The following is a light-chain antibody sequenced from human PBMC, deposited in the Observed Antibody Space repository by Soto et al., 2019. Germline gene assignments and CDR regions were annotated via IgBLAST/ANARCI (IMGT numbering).Light chain of an antibody. V-gene: IGLV2-14*01. CDR1: SSDIGRYNF. Sequence: QSVLTQPASVSGSAGQSISISCTGTSSDIGRYNFVSWYQQRPGQAPKLLIFDVSYRPSGISDRFSGSKSGYTASLTISGLQAEDEADYYCNSYTSTSPPYVFGTGTKVTVL. CDR2: DVS. CDR3: NSYTSTSPPYV. J-gene: IGLJ1*01.